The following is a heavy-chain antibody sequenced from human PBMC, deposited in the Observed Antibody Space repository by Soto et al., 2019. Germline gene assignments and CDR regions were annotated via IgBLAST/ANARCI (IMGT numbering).Heavy chain of an antibody. CDR2: ISRKDDK. D-gene: IGHD1-26*01. CDR3: AHRYGGNYYRWYFDS. J-gene: IGHJ4*02. V-gene: IGHV2-5*01. CDR1: GFSLTTSGAG. Sequence: SGPTLVNPTQTLTLTCTYSGFSLTTSGAGVGWIRQPPGKALEWLALISRKDDKRYNPGLESRLTITKDTSKNQVILTLTNMDPVDTATYFCAHRYGGNYYRWYFDSWGQGTLVTVSS.